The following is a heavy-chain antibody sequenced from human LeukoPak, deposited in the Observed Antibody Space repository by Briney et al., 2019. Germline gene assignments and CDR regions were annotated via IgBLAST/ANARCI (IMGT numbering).Heavy chain of an antibody. V-gene: IGHV3-72*01. CDR3: VRGLNSFDL. Sequence: PGGSLRLSCAVSGFSFSDHYLDWVRQTPGRGLEWFGRSRIKADGYITQYAASVKDRFTISRDESKDSLHLQMNSLKTEDTAVYYCVRGLNSFDLWGQGTPVTVSS. CDR1: GFSFSDHY. J-gene: IGHJ4*02. CDR2: SRIKADGYIT.